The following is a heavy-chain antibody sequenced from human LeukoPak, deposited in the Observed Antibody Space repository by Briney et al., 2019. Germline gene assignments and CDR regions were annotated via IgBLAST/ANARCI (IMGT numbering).Heavy chain of an antibody. D-gene: IGHD2-15*01. Sequence: ASVKVSCKASGYTFTSYDINWVRQATGQGLEWMGWMNPNSGNTGYAQKFQGRVTMTRNTSISTAYMELSSLRSEDTAVYYCARDVSDCSGGSCYSYFDYWGQGTRVTVSS. J-gene: IGHJ4*02. V-gene: IGHV1-8*01. CDR2: MNPNSGNT. CDR1: GYTFTSYD. CDR3: ARDVSDCSGGSCYSYFDY.